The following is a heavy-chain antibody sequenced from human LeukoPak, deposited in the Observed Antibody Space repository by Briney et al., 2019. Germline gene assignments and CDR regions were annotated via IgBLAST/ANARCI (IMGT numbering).Heavy chain of an antibody. CDR3: AREGCSGGSCYPYYYYGMDV. CDR1: GYTFTSYA. D-gene: IGHD2-15*01. J-gene: IGHJ6*02. Sequence: ASVKVSCKASGYTFTSYAMHWVRQAPGQRLEWMGWINAGNGNTKYSQKFQGRVTITRDTSASTAYMELSSLRSEDTAVYYCAREGCSGGSCYPYYYYGMDVWGQGTTVTVSS. V-gene: IGHV1-3*01. CDR2: INAGNGNT.